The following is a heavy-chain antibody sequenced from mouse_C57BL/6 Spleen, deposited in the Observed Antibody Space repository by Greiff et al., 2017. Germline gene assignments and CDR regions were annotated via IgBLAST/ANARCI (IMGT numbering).Heavy chain of an antibody. V-gene: IGHV2-2*01. CDR3: ARLRIGYAMDY. CDR1: GFSLTSYG. J-gene: IGHJ4*01. Sequence: QVQLKESGPGLVQPSQSLSITCTVSGFSLTSYGVHWVRQSPGKGLEWLGVIWSGGSTDYNAAFISRLSISKDNSKSQVFIKMNSLQADDTAIYYCARLRIGYAMDYWGQGTSVTVSA. CDR2: IWSGGST. D-gene: IGHD2-14*01.